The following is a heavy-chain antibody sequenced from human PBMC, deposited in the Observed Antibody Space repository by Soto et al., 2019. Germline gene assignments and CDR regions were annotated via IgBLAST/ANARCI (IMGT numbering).Heavy chain of an antibody. D-gene: IGHD1-26*01. Sequence: PSETLSLTCTVSGGSISSYYWSWMRQSPGKGLEWIGYIHYSGSTNYNPSLKSRVTISVDTSKNQFSLKLSSVTAADTAVYYCARDPNTGSYRGTFDYWGQGTLVTVSS. CDR3: ARDPNTGSYRGTFDY. CDR2: IHYSGST. J-gene: IGHJ4*02. CDR1: GGSISSYY. V-gene: IGHV4-59*01.